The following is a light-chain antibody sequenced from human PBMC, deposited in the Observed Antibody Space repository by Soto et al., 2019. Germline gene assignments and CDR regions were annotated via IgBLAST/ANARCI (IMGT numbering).Light chain of an antibody. CDR3: MQALQTPQYT. V-gene: IGKV2-28*01. J-gene: IGKJ2*01. CDR2: LGS. CDR1: QSLLHSNGYNY. Sequence: DIVITQSPLSLPVTPGEPASISCRSSQSLLHSNGYNYLDWYLQKPGQSPQLLIYLGSNRASRVPDRFSGSGSGTDVTLKISRLEAEDVGVYYCMQALQTPQYTFGQGTKLEIK.